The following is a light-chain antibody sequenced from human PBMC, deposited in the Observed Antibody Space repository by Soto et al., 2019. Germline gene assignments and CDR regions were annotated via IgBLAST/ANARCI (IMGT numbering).Light chain of an antibody. J-gene: IGLJ2*01. Sequence: QSVLTQPPSVSGAPGQRVTISCTGSSSNIGAGYDVHWYQQLPGTAPKLLINGNNNRPSGVPDRFSGSKSGTSASLAITGLQAEDEADYYCQSYDSSLSSGVFGGGTKVTVL. CDR3: QSYDSSLSSGV. CDR2: GNN. V-gene: IGLV1-40*01. CDR1: SSNIGAGYD.